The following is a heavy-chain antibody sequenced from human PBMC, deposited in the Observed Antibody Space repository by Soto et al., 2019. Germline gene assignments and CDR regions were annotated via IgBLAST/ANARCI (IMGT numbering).Heavy chain of an antibody. CDR2: IYYSGST. CDR1: GGSISSYY. Sequence: SETLSLTCTVSGGSISSYYWSWIRQPPGKGLEWIGYIYYSGSTNYNPSLKSRVTISVDTSKNQFSLKLSSVTAADTAVYYCARAYDFWIGYSLAPWGQGTLVTVSS. D-gene: IGHD3-3*01. V-gene: IGHV4-59*01. J-gene: IGHJ5*02. CDR3: ARAYDFWIGYSLAP.